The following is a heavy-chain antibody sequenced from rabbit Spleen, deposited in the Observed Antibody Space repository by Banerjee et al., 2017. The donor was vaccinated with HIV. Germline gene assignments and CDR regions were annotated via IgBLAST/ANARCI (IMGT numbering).Heavy chain of an antibody. CDR3: ARGSDGGLLNGLDL. CDR2: IYAGSSGST. V-gene: IGHV1S45*01. J-gene: IGHJ3*01. D-gene: IGHD6-1*01. Sequence: QEQLEESGGDLVKPEGSLTLTCTASGFSFSRSYWICWVRQAPGKGLEWIACIYAGSSGSTYYVSWAKGRFTISKTSSTTVTLQMTSLTAADTATYFCARGSDGGLLNGLDLWGQGTLVTVS. CDR1: GFSFSRSYW.